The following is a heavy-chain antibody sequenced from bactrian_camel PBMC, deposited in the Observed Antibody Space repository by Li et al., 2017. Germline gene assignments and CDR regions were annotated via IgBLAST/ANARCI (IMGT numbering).Heavy chain of an antibody. D-gene: IGHD2*01. Sequence: VQLVESGGGLVQPGGSLRLSCIASGYTYRNLCLAWFRQAPGKGLEWVASVSWSGISKNYADSVKGQFTISRDAAKDTVYLQMNSLKSEDTALYYCATDPLVVADNYWGQGTQVTVS. V-gene: IGHV3S1*01. CDR3: ATDPLVVADNY. CDR2: VSWSGISK. CDR1: GYTYRNLC. J-gene: IGHJ4*01.